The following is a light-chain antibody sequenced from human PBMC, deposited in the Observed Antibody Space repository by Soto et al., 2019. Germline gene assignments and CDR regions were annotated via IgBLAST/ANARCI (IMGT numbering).Light chain of an antibody. V-gene: IGKV1-39*01. CDR3: QHSYSDST. CDR1: QNINNY. Sequence: DIRMTQSPSSLSASVGDRVTITCRASQNINNYLNWYQQKPGKAPKLLIYTTSTLQSGVPSRFSGGGSGTEFTLTISRLQAEDVATYYCQHSYSDSTFGPGTKVDLK. CDR2: TTS. J-gene: IGKJ3*01.